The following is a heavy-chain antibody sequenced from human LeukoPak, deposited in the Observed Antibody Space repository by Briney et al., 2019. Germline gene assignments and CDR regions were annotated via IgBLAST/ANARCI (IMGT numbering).Heavy chain of an antibody. CDR1: GGSFSGYY. J-gene: IGHJ1*01. CDR2: INHSGST. CDR3: ARAISGSYRRGGFFQY. Sequence: SETLSLTCAAYGGSFSGYYWSWIRQPPGKGLEWIGEINHSGSTNYNPSLKSRVSISLDTSKNQFSLKLSSVTAADTAAYYCARAISGSYRRGGFFQYWGQGTLVTVSS. D-gene: IGHD1-26*01. V-gene: IGHV4-34*01.